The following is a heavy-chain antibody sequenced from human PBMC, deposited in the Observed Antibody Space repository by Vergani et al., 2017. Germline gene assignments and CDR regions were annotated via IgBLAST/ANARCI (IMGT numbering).Heavy chain of an antibody. CDR3: ARHLAYCGGDCYPYYYGMDV. CDR2: IYCSGST. V-gene: IGHV4-39*01. J-gene: IGHJ6*02. D-gene: IGHD2-21*02. CDR1: GGSISSSSYY. Sequence: QLQLQESGPGLVKPSETLSLTCTVSGGSISSSSYYWGWIRQPPGKGLEWIGSIYCSGSTYYNPSLKSRVTISVDTSKNQFSLKLSSVTAADTAVYYCARHLAYCGGDCYPYYYGMDVWGQGTTVTVSS.